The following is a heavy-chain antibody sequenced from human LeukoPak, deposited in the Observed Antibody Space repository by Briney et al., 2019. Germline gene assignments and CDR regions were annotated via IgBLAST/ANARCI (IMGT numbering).Heavy chain of an antibody. J-gene: IGHJ4*02. Sequence: ASVKVSCKASGYTFTSYYMHWVRQAPGQGLEWMGIINPSGGSTSYAQKFQGRVTMTRDTSTSTVYMELSSLRSEDTAVYYCARAGGFTYYYDSSGYYCSHWGQGTLVTVSS. CDR3: ARAGGFTYYYDSSGYYCSH. CDR2: INPSGGST. D-gene: IGHD3-22*01. V-gene: IGHV1-46*01. CDR1: GYTFTSYY.